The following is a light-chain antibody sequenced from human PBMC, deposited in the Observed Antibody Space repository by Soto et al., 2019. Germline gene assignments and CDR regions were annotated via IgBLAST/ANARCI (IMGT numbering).Light chain of an antibody. J-gene: IGKJ1*01. V-gene: IGKV3-20*01. CDR2: GAS. CDR1: QSVSSSY. Sequence: EIVLTQSPGTLSLSPGERATLSCRDSQSVSSSYLAWYQQKPGQAPRLLIYGASSRATGIPDRFSGSGSGTDFTLTISRLEPEDFAVYYCQQYGSSPIRTFGQGTKVDIK. CDR3: QQYGSSPIRT.